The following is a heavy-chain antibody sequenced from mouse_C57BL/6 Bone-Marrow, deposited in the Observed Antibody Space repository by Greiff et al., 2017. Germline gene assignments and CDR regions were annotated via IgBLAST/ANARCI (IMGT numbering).Heavy chain of an antibody. CDR1: GFTFSSYA. CDR2: ISDGGSYT. CDR3: ARGNNYYGPFAY. Sequence: DVMLVESGGGLVKPGGSLKLSCAASGFTFSSYAMSWVRQTPEKRLEWVATISDGGSYTYYPDNVKGRFTISRDNAKNNLYLQMSHLKSEDTAMYYCARGNNYYGPFAYWGQGTLVTVSA. V-gene: IGHV5-4*03. J-gene: IGHJ3*01. D-gene: IGHD1-2*01.